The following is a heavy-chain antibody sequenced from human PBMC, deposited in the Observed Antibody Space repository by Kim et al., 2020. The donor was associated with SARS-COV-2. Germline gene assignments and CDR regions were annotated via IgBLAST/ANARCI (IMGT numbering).Heavy chain of an antibody. CDR1: GGSISSYY. CDR2: IYYSGST. CDR3: ASSSGAVTPWYFDL. V-gene: IGHV4-59*01. D-gene: IGHD4-17*01. Sequence: SETLSLTCTVSGGSISSYYWSWIRQPPGKGLEWIGYIYYSGSTNYNPSLKSRVTISVDTSKNQFSLKLSSVTAADTAVYYCASSSGAVTPWYFDLWGRGKLVTVSS. J-gene: IGHJ2*01.